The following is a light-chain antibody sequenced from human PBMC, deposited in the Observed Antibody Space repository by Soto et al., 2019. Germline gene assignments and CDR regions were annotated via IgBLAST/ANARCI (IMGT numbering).Light chain of an antibody. CDR3: QQYYNSLWT. J-gene: IGKJ1*01. CDR2: WAS. Sequence: DIVMTQSPDSLAVSLGARATINCKSSRNILYSSDNKNYLAWYQQKPGQPPKLLISWASTRESGVPDRFSGSGSGTDFTLTISSLQAEDVAVYYCQQYYNSLWTFGQGTKVEIK. CDR1: RNILYSSDNKNY. V-gene: IGKV4-1*01.